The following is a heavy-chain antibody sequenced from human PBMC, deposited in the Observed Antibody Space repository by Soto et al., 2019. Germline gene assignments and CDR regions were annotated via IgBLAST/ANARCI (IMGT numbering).Heavy chain of an antibody. CDR1: GFTFGTTD. V-gene: IGHV3-23*01. D-gene: IGHD3-10*01. CDR3: VKNSGWFNT. CDR2: IDGSGGIT. J-gene: IGHJ5*02. Sequence: QLLQSGGGLVQPGGSLTLSCAASGFTFGTTDMSWVRQAPGVGLEWVSTIDGSGGITYYADSVNGRFTISRDNSRNTVYLQMNRLRGDDTALYYCVKNSGWFNTWGQGALVTVSS.